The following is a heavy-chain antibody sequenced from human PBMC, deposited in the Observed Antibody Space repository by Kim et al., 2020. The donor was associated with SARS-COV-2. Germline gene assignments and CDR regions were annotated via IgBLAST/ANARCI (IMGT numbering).Heavy chain of an antibody. J-gene: IGHJ4*02. V-gene: IGHV1-46*01. Sequence: ASVKVSCKASGYTFTSYYMHWVRQAPGQGLEWMGLINPSGGSTRLAQKFQGRVTMISDTSTSTVYMELSSLTSDDTAVYFCAREAAQTAPDFWGQGTLVTVSS. CDR2: INPSGGST. D-gene: IGHD6-13*01. CDR3: AREAAQTAPDF. CDR1: GYTFTSYY.